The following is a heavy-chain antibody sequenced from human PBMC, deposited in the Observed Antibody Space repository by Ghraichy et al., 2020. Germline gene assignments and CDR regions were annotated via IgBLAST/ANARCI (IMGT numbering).Heavy chain of an antibody. D-gene: IGHD6-13*01. CDR3: ARAEQLFYYYYMDV. V-gene: IGHV3-21*01. CDR1: GFTFSSYS. J-gene: IGHJ6*03. CDR2: ISSSSSYI. Sequence: GESLNISCAASGFTFSSYSMNWVRQAPGKGLEWVSSISSSSSYIYYADSVKGRFTISRDNAKNSLYLQMNSLRAEDTAVYYCARAEQLFYYYYMDVWGKGTTVTVSS.